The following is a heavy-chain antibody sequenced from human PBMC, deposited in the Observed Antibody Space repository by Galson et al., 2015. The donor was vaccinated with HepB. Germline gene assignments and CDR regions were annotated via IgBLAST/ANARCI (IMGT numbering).Heavy chain of an antibody. Sequence: PSFQGHVTISADKSISTAYLQWSSLKASDTAMYYCARSGLPAADFDYWGQGTLVTVSS. V-gene: IGHV5-10-1*01. CDR3: ARSGLPAADFDY. D-gene: IGHD6-13*01. J-gene: IGHJ4*02.